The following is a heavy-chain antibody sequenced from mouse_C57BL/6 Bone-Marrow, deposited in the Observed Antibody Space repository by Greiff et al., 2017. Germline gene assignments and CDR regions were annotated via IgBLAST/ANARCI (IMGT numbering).Heavy chain of an antibody. Sequence: VQLQQSGAELARPGASVKLSCKASGYTFTSYGISWVKQRTGQGLEWIGWIDPENGDTEYASKFQGKATITADTSSNPAYLQLSSLTSEDTGGYYCTALITTVVATDFYAMDYWGQGTSVTVSS. CDR3: TALITTVVATDFYAMDY. CDR2: IDPENGDT. V-gene: IGHV14-4*01. CDR1: GYTFTSYG. D-gene: IGHD1-1*01. J-gene: IGHJ4*01.